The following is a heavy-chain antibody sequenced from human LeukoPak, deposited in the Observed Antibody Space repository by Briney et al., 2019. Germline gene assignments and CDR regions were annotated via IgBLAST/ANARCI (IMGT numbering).Heavy chain of an antibody. Sequence: GGSLRLSCAASGFTFSVHGINWVRQAPGRGLEWVANINQDGTEKYYVDSVKGRFTFSRDNAKNSLYLQMNSLRAEDTAVYYCAELGITMIGGVWGKGTTVTISS. CDR2: INQDGTEK. CDR3: AELGITMIGGV. D-gene: IGHD3-10*02. V-gene: IGHV3-7*01. J-gene: IGHJ6*04. CDR1: GFTFSVHG.